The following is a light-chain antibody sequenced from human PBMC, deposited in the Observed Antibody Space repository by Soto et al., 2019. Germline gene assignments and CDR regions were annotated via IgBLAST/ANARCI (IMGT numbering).Light chain of an antibody. V-gene: IGLV7-46*01. CDR2: DTS. Sequence: QAVVTQEPSLTVSPGGTVTLTCGSSTGAVTSGHYPYWFQQKPGQAHRTLIYDTSNKHSWTPARFSGSLLGGKAALTLSGAQPEDEAEYYCLLSYSGAWVFGGGTKLTVL. CDR3: LLSYSGAWV. CDR1: TGAVTSGHY. J-gene: IGLJ3*02.